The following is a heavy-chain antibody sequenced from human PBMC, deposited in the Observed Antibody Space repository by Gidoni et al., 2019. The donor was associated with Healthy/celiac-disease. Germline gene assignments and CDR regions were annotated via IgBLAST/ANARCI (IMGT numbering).Heavy chain of an antibody. D-gene: IGHD3-3*01. J-gene: IGHJ6*02. V-gene: IGHV3-23*04. CDR1: GFTFSSYA. CDR3: AKDLYDFWSGYYPYYYYYYGMDV. CDR2: ISGRGGST. Sequence: EVQLVESGGGLVQPGGSLRLSCAASGFTFSSYAMSWVRQAPGKGLEWVSAISGRGGSTYYADSVKGRFTISRDNSKNTLYLQMNSLRAEDTAVYYCAKDLYDFWSGYYPYYYYYYGMDVWGQGTTVTVSS.